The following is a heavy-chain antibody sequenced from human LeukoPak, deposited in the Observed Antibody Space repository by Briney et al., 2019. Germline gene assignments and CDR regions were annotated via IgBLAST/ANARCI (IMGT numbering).Heavy chain of an antibody. Sequence: PGGSLRLSCAASGFTFSSYWMHWVRQGPGKGLVWVSRIYSDGSRTTYADSVKGRFTISGDNAKNTLYLQMNSLRVEDTAMYYCTRARKHKYYYYYYMDVWGKGTTVTVSS. CDR1: GFTFSSYW. CDR3: TRARKHKYYYYYYMDV. J-gene: IGHJ6*03. V-gene: IGHV3-74*01. CDR2: IYSDGSRT.